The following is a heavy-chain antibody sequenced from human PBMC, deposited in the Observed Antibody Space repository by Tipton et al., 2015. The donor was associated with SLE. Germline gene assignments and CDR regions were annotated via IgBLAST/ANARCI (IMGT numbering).Heavy chain of an antibody. CDR2: IYYSGST. J-gene: IGHJ4*02. V-gene: IGHV4-61*01. Sequence: TLSLTCTVSGGSISSSRYYWSWIRQPPGKGLEWIGYIYYSGSTNYNPSLKSRVTISVDTSKNQFSLKLSSVTAADTAVYYCARDLGSTSLGYWGQGTLVTVSS. CDR3: ARDLGSTSLGY. CDR1: GGSISSSRYY. D-gene: IGHD2-2*01.